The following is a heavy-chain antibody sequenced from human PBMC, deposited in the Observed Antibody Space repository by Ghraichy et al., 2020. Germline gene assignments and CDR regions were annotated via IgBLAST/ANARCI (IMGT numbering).Heavy chain of an antibody. V-gene: IGHV4-59*01. CDR3: ARARARPPGPLGTFYFDY. Sequence: SETLSLTCSVSGGSISTYYWSWIRQPPGKGLEWIGFIYYGGSTNYNPSLKSRVAISVDTSKNQFSLKLVSLTAADTAIYYCARARARPPGPLGTFYFDYWGRGTLVTVSS. CDR2: IYYGGST. D-gene: IGHD1-1*01. J-gene: IGHJ4*02. CDR1: GGSISTYY.